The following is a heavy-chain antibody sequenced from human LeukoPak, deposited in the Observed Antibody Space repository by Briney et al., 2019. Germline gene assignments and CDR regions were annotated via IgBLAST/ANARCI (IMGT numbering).Heavy chain of an antibody. J-gene: IGHJ3*02. CDR2: IIPIFGTA. CDR1: GGTFSSYA. CDR3: ARAYMVRGVITPNAFDI. V-gene: IGHV1-69*06. Sequence: SVKVSCKASGGTFSSYAISWVRQAPGPGLGWMGGIIPIFGTANYAQKFQGRVTITADKSTSTAYMELSSLRSEDTAVYYCARAYMVRGVITPNAFDIWGQGTMVTVSS. D-gene: IGHD3-10*01.